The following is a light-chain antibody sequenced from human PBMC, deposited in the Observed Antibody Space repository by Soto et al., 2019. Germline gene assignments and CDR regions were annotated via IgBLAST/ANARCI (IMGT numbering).Light chain of an antibody. CDR3: HQYNTRPPWT. V-gene: IGKV3-15*01. J-gene: IGKJ1*01. CDR1: QTVSTN. CDR2: GAS. Sequence: EIVMTQSPATLSVSPGERATLSCRASQTVSTNLAWYQQKPGQAPRLLIYGASTRATGIPARFSGSGSGTDFPLTHSSLQSVDFAVYYCHQYNTRPPWTFGQGTKVDIK.